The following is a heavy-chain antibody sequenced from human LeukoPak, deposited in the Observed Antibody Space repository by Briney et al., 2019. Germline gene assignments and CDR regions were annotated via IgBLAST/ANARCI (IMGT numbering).Heavy chain of an antibody. Sequence: SETLSLTCTVSGGSISSYYWSWIRQPAGKGLEWIGRIYTSGSTNYNPSLKSRVTMSVDTSKNQFSLKLSSVTAADTAVHYCARVRAKKLYCSSTSCYTEDYYYYYMDVWGKGTTVTVSS. V-gene: IGHV4-4*07. CDR2: IYTSGST. CDR3: ARVRAKKLYCSSTSCYTEDYYYYYMDV. J-gene: IGHJ6*03. D-gene: IGHD2-2*02. CDR1: GGSISSYY.